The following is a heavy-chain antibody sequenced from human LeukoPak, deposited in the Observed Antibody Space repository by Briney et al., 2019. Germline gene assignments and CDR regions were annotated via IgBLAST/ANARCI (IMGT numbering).Heavy chain of an antibody. Sequence: ASVKVSCKASRGTFSSYAISWVRQAPGQGLEWMGGIIPIFGTANYAQKFQGRVTITADKSTSTAYMELSSLRSEDTAVYYCARVSFGPPYYYYMDVWGKGTTVTISS. CDR3: ARVSFGPPYYYYMDV. J-gene: IGHJ6*03. D-gene: IGHD3-10*01. V-gene: IGHV1-69*06. CDR2: IIPIFGTA. CDR1: RGTFSSYA.